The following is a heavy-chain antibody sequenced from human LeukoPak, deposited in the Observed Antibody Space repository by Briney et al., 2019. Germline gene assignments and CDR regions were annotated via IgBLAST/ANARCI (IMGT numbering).Heavy chain of an antibody. CDR2: ISGSGGST. J-gene: IGHJ4*02. Sequence: GGSLRLSCAASGFTFSSYAMSWVRQAPGKGLERVSAISGSGGSTYYADSVKGRFTISRDNSKNTLYLQMNSLRAEDTAVYYCAKAQSYYGSGSYYPFDYWGQGTLVTVSS. CDR1: GFTFSSYA. CDR3: AKAQSYYGSGSYYPFDY. V-gene: IGHV3-23*01. D-gene: IGHD3-10*01.